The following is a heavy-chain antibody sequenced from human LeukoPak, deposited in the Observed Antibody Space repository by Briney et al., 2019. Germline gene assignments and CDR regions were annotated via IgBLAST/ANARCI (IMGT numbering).Heavy chain of an antibody. V-gene: IGHV3-53*01. CDR3: ARDGGGITVYSYGALDY. J-gene: IGHJ4*02. D-gene: IGHD5-18*01. CDR1: GFTFSSYG. Sequence: GGTLRLSCAASGFTFSSYGMSWVRQAPGKGLEWVSVIYSGGSTYYADSVKGRFTISRDNSKNTLYLQMNSLRAEDTAVYYCARDGGGITVYSYGALDYWGQGTLVTVSS. CDR2: IYSGGST.